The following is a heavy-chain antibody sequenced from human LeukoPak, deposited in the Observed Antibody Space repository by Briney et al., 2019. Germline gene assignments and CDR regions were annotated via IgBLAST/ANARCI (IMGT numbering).Heavy chain of an antibody. Sequence: SETLSLTCAVYGGSFSGYYWSWIRQPPGKGLEWIGEINHSGSTNYNPSLKSRVTISVDTSKNQFSLKLSSVTAADTAVYYCARGVTYYYGSGRPYYFDYWGQGALVTVSS. CDR2: INHSGST. CDR3: ARGVTYYYGSGRPYYFDY. D-gene: IGHD3-10*01. CDR1: GGSFSGYY. V-gene: IGHV4-34*01. J-gene: IGHJ4*02.